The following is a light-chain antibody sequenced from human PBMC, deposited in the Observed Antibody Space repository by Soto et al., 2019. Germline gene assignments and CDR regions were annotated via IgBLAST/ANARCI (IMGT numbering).Light chain of an antibody. Sequence: QSALTQPRSVSGSPGQSVTISCTGTSSDVGGYNYVSWYQQYPGKAPKLMIYDVSKRPSGVPDRFSGSKSGNTASLTISGLQAEDEADYYCCSYADSYVVFGGGTKLTVL. J-gene: IGLJ2*01. CDR1: SSDVGGYNY. V-gene: IGLV2-11*01. CDR2: DVS. CDR3: CSYADSYVV.